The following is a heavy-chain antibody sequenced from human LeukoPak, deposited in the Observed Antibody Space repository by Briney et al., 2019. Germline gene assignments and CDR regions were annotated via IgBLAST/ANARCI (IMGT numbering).Heavy chain of an antibody. CDR1: GFTFSNYW. CDR2: LTGEGGST. Sequence: GGSLRLYCTACGFTFSNYWRQWVRQAPGKGLVWISHLTGEGGSTRSAASVKGPFTISRDNAKLRVYLTMICFRAEDPAVYYCASDRGAIDYWGQGTLVTVSS. D-gene: IGHD6-25*01. V-gene: IGHV3-74*01. J-gene: IGHJ4*02. CDR3: ASDRGAIDY.